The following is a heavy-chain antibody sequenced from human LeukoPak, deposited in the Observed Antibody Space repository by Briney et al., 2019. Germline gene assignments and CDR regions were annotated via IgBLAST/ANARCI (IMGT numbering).Heavy chain of an antibody. V-gene: IGHV1-18*01. D-gene: IGHD3-3*01. CDR2: ISAYNGNT. Sequence: ASVKVSCKASGYTFTSHGISWVRQAPGQGLEWMGWISAYNGNTNYAQKLQGRVTMTTDTSTSTAYMELRSLRSDDTAVYYCARVLFRDFWSGSLYYFDYWGQGTLVTVSS. J-gene: IGHJ4*02. CDR1: GYTFTSHG. CDR3: ARVLFRDFWSGSLYYFDY.